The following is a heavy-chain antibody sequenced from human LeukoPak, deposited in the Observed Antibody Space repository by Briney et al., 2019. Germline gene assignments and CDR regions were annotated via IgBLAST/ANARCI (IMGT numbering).Heavy chain of an antibody. D-gene: IGHD3-16*02. V-gene: IGHV3-7*01. Sequence: GGSLRLSSAASGFTFSSYWMSWVRQAPGKGLEWVANIKQDGSEKYYVDSVKGRFTISRDNAKNSLYLQMNSLRAEDTAVYYCARVMITFGGVIVLFDYWGQGTLVTVSS. CDR1: GFTFSSYW. CDR3: ARVMITFGGVIVLFDY. CDR2: IKQDGSEK. J-gene: IGHJ4*02.